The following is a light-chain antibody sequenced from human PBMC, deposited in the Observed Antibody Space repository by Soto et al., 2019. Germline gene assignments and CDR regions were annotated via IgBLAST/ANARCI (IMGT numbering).Light chain of an antibody. J-gene: IGLJ1*01. CDR2: DVS. Sequence: QSALTQPASVSGSPGQSITISCTGTSSDVGGYNYVSWYQQHPGKAPKLMIYDVSNRPSGVSNRFSGYKSGNTASLTISGLQAEDEADYYCSSYTSSSPSFGTGTKVTVL. V-gene: IGLV2-14*01. CDR3: SSYTSSSPS. CDR1: SSDVGGYNY.